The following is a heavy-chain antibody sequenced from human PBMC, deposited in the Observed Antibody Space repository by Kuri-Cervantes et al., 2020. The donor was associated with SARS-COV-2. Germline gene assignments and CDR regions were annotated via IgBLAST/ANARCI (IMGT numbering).Heavy chain of an antibody. D-gene: IGHD3-10*01. Sequence: GESLKISCAASGFKFSRTDMHWVRQAPGKGLEWVAVIWYDGSNKSYADSVKGRFTISRDNSKNTLYLQMNSLRGEDTAVYYCARDTPTLVRGVVSDRWLDPWGQGTLVTVSS. CDR2: IWYDGSNK. J-gene: IGHJ5*02. CDR3: ARDTPTLVRGVVSDRWLDP. CDR1: GFKFSRTD. V-gene: IGHV3-33*08.